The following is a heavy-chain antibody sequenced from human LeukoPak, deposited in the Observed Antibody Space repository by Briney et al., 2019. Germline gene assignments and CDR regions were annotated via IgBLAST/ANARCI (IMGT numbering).Heavy chain of an antibody. J-gene: IGHJ4*02. Sequence: SETLSLTCTVSGGSISSYYWSWIRQPQRPGLEFSGYSYYSGSTNYNPSLKGRVTISVDTSKNQFSLKLSSVTAADTAVYYCARVFYPSSFDYWGQGTLVTVSS. CDR1: GGSISSYY. CDR3: ARVFYPSSFDY. CDR2: SYYSGST. D-gene: IGHD2/OR15-2a*01. V-gene: IGHV4-59*01.